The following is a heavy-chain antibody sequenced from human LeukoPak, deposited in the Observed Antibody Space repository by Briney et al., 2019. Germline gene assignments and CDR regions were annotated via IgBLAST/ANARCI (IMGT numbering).Heavy chain of an antibody. Sequence: GGSLRLSCAASGFTFSSHNMNWVRQAPGKGLEWVSYISSSSTTIYQADSVKGRFTISRDNAKNSLYLQMNSLRAEDTAVYYCARALSYCSSTSCSLYYYYYYMDAWGKGNTVTVSS. CDR3: ARALSYCSSTSCSLYYYYYYMDA. CDR1: GFTFSSHN. V-gene: IGHV3-48*01. CDR2: ISSSSTTI. D-gene: IGHD2-2*01. J-gene: IGHJ6*03.